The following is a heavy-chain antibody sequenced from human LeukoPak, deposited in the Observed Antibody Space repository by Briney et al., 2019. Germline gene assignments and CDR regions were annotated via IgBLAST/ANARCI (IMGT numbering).Heavy chain of an antibody. D-gene: IGHD3-10*01. Sequence: PGGSLRLSCAASGFTFSSYAMSWVRQAPGKGLEWVSAISGSGGSTYYADSVKGRFTISRDNSKNTLYLQMNSLRAEDTAVYYCAKVGTDMVRGVPPYYYYGMDVWGQGTTVTVSS. V-gene: IGHV3-23*01. CDR1: GFTFSSYA. CDR2: ISGSGGST. CDR3: AKVGTDMVRGVPPYYYYGMDV. J-gene: IGHJ6*02.